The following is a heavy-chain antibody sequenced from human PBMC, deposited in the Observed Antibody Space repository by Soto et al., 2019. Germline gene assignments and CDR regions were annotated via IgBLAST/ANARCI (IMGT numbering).Heavy chain of an antibody. V-gene: IGHV3-23*01. Sequence: GGSLRLSCAASGFIFSTYAMSWVRQAPGKGLEWVSAISGSGGITYYADPVKGRFTISRDNSKNTLYLQMNSLRAEDTAVYYCARDLKYGLFDYWGEGTLVTVSS. J-gene: IGHJ4*02. CDR1: GFIFSTYA. CDR2: ISGSGGIT. CDR3: ARDLKYGLFDY. D-gene: IGHD2-2*01.